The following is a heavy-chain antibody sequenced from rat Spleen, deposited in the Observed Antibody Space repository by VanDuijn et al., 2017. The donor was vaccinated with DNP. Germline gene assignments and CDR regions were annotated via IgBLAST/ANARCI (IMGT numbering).Heavy chain of an antibody. J-gene: IGHJ1*01. CDR2: ISYEGSDT. Sequence: EVQLVESGGGLVQPGRSLKLSCAASEFTFSDYYMAWVRQAPKKGLEWVASISYEGSDTYYGASVQGRFTISRDNTKSTLYLQMNGLRSEDTATYYCARQVPFNYGSYWYFDFWGPGTMVTVSS. D-gene: IGHD1-3*01. CDR1: EFTFSDYY. V-gene: IGHV5-22*01. CDR3: ARQVPFNYGSYWYFDF.